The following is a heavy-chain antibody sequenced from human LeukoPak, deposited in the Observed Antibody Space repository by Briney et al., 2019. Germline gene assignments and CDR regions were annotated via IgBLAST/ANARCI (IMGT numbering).Heavy chain of an antibody. CDR2: IYYSGST. CDR3: ARGSLAAHDY. CDR1: GDSISTYNYY. D-gene: IGHD6-6*01. J-gene: IGHJ4*02. Sequence: SETLSLTCTVSGDSISTYNYYWGWIRQPPGKGLEWIGAIYYSGSTYYNTSLKSRVTISLDTSKNQFSLNLISVTAADTAVYYCARGSLAAHDYWGQGTLVTVSS. V-gene: IGHV4-39*07.